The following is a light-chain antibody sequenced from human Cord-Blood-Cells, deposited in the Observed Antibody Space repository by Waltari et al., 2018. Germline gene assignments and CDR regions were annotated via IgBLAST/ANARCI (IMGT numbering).Light chain of an antibody. V-gene: IGKV1-27*01. CDR1: QGISNY. CDR3: QKYNSAPLT. J-gene: IGKJ4*01. Sequence: DIQMTQSPSSLSASVGDRVTITCRARQGISNYLAWYQQKPGKVPKLLIYAASTLQSGVPSRFSGSGSGKDFTLTISSLQPEDVATYYCQKYNSAPLTFGGGTKVEI. CDR2: AAS.